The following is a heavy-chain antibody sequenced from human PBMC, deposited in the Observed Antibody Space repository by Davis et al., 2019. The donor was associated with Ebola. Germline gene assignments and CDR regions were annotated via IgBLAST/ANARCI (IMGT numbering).Heavy chain of an antibody. D-gene: IGHD2-2*01. V-gene: IGHV3-73*01. CDR1: GFTFSGSA. Sequence: GESLKISCAASGFTFSGSALHWVRQASGKGLEWVGRIRSKANNYATAYAASVKGRFTISRDDSKDTAYLQMNNLKTEDTAVDYCTRHPFAVPAARHLNYYYYMDGWGQGTTVTVSS. CDR2: IRSKANNYAT. CDR3: TRHPFAVPAARHLNYYYYMDG. J-gene: IGHJ6*02.